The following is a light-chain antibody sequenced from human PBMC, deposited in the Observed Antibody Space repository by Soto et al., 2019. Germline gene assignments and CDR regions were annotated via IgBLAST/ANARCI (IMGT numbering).Light chain of an antibody. CDR1: SSNIGSNT. Sequence: QSVLTQPPSASGTPGQRVTISCSGSSSNIGSNTVNWYQQLPGTAPKLLIYSNNQRPSGVPARFSGSKSGTSASLAISGIQSEYEADYYCSAWDDSLNGVVFGGGTKLTVL. J-gene: IGLJ2*01. CDR3: SAWDDSLNGVV. V-gene: IGLV1-44*01. CDR2: SNN.